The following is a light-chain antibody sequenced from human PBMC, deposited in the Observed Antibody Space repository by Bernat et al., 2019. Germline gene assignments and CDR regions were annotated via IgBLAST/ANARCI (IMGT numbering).Light chain of an antibody. CDR2: GDN. Sequence: SSEVTQDPAVSVALGQTVSITCQGDSLRSYYATWYQQKPGQAPDLVIYGDNNRPSGTPDRLSGSSSGETASLTITGAQAEDEADYYCNCRDSSGNHLVFGTGTKVTVL. CDR3: NCRDSSGNHLV. J-gene: IGLJ1*01. V-gene: IGLV3-19*01. CDR1: SLRSYY.